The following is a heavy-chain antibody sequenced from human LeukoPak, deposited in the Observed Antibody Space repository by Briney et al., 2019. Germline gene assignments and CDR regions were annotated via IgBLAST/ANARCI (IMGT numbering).Heavy chain of an antibody. CDR2: IKSKAAGGTT. CDR3: TSGPRVAGEASDY. Sequence: PGGSLRLSCAASGFTFSNAWMNWVRQAPGKGLEWVGRIKSKAAGGTTDYAAPVKGRFTISRDDSKDTVYLQMNSLKTEDTAVYYCTSGPRVAGEASDYWGQGTLVTVSS. D-gene: IGHD3-10*01. CDR1: GFTFSNAW. J-gene: IGHJ4*02. V-gene: IGHV3-15*01.